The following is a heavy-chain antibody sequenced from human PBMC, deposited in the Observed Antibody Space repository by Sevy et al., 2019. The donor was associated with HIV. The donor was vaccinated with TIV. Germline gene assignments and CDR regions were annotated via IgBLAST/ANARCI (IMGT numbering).Heavy chain of an antibody. J-gene: IGHJ4*02. CDR3: TRVYDYGDYEDY. CDR2: IRSKAYGGTT. CDR1: GFTFGDYV. D-gene: IGHD4-17*01. Sequence: GGSLRLSCTASGFTFGDYVMSWFRQAPGKGLEWVGFIRSKAYGGTTEYAASVKGRFTISRDDSKSIAYLQMNSLKTEDTSVYYCTRVYDYGDYEDYWGQGTLVTVSS. V-gene: IGHV3-49*03.